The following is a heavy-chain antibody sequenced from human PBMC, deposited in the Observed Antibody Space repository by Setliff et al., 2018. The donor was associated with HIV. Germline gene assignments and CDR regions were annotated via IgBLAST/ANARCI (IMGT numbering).Heavy chain of an antibody. V-gene: IGHV4-34*09. Sequence: SETLSLTCAVYGGSFSGYYWSWIRQHPGKGLEWIGYIYYSGSTYYDPSLKSRVTISVDTSKNQFSLRLSSVTAADTAVFYCARRGPGDQTWFDPWGQGILVTVSS. J-gene: IGHJ5*02. D-gene: IGHD7-27*01. CDR1: GGSFSGYY. CDR3: ARRGPGDQTWFDP. CDR2: IYYSGST.